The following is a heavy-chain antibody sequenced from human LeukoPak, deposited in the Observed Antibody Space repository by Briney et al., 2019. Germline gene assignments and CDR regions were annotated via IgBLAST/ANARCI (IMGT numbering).Heavy chain of an antibody. V-gene: IGHV4-59*01. Sequence: SETLSLTCIVSGGSMDTYYWSWIRQFPGRGLQWIGYIHDSGTINFNPSLKSRVTMSIDTSKNQFSLNLTSVTAGDTAVYYCARDTSGWYFNLWGRGTLVTVSS. J-gene: IGHJ2*01. CDR1: GGSMDTYY. CDR2: IHDSGTI. D-gene: IGHD6-19*01. CDR3: ARDTSGWYFNL.